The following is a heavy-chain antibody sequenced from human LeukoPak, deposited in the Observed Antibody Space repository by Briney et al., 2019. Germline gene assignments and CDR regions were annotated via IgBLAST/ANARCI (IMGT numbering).Heavy chain of an antibody. CDR1: GFTFSSYW. D-gene: IGHD3-9*01. CDR2: IKQDGSEK. J-gene: IGHJ4*02. V-gene: IGHV3-7*01. Sequence: GGSPRLSCAASGFTFSSYWMSWVRQAPGKGLEWVANIKQDGSEKYYVDSVKGRFTISRDNAKNSLYLQMNSLRAEDTAVYYCARSYYDILTGYYDHWGQGTLVTVSS. CDR3: ARSYYDILTGYYDH.